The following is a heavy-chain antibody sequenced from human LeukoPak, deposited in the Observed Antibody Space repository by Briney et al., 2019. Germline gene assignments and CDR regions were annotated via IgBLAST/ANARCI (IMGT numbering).Heavy chain of an antibody. D-gene: IGHD6-19*01. J-gene: IGHJ4*02. Sequence: SETLSLTCTVSGGSISSYYWSWLRQPPGKGLEWLGYIYYSGSTNYNPSLKSRVTISVDTSKNQFSLKLSSVTAADTAVYYCARLYSSGWYRYFDYWGQGTLVTVSS. V-gene: IGHV4-59*01. CDR2: IYYSGST. CDR1: GGSISSYY. CDR3: ARLYSSGWYRYFDY.